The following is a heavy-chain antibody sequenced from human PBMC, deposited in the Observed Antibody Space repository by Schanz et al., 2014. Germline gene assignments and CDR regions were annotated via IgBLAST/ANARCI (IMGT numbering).Heavy chain of an antibody. Sequence: QVQLVQSGAEVKKPGASVKVSCKTSGYTFSDYGITWVRQAPGQGLEWMGWISAYTNNTNYAQKVQGRVTMTTDTSTGTAYMELRSLRSEDTAVYYCARDGVDAAAGGNYWGQGTLVTVSS. CDR2: ISAYTNNT. CDR3: ARDGVDAAAGGNY. D-gene: IGHD6-13*01. J-gene: IGHJ4*02. V-gene: IGHV1-18*01. CDR1: GYTFSDYG.